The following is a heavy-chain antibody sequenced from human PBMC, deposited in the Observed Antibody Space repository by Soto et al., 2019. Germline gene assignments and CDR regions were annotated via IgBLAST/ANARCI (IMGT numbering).Heavy chain of an antibody. CDR3: ARDNHDSSGYNPHFDY. CDR1: GGSISSGDYY. V-gene: IGHV4-30-4*01. CDR2: IYYSGST. Sequence: SETLSLTCTVSGGSISSGDYYWSWIRQPPGKGLEWIGYIYYSGSTYYNPSLKSRVTISVDTSKNQFSLKLSSVTAADTAVYYCARDNHDSSGYNPHFDYWGQGTLVTVSS. D-gene: IGHD3-22*01. J-gene: IGHJ4*02.